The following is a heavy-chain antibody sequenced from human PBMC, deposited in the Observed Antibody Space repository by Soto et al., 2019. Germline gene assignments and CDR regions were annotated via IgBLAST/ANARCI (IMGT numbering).Heavy chain of an antibody. CDR2: ISYDGSNK. J-gene: IGHJ4*02. Sequence: GGSLRLSCAASGFTFSSYGMHWVRQAPGKGLEWVAVISYDGSNKYYADSVKGRFTISRDNSKNTLYLQMNSLRAEDTAVYYCAKEEDTAMADWGQGTLVTVSS. CDR3: AKEEDTAMAD. D-gene: IGHD5-18*01. V-gene: IGHV3-30*18. CDR1: GFTFSSYG.